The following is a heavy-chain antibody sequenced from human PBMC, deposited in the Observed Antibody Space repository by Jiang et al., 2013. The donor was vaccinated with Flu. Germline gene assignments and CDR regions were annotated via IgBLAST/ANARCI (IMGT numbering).Heavy chain of an antibody. J-gene: IGHJ4*02. D-gene: IGHD6-19*01. Sequence: GLVKPSETLSLTCTVSGGSISSSSYYWGWIRQPPGKGLEWIGSIYYSGSTYYNPSLKSRVTISVDTSKNQFSLKLSSVTAADTAVYYCARLRHLWGSSGGYFDYWGQGTLVTVSS. CDR2: IYYSGST. CDR3: ARLRHLWGSSGGYFDY. CDR1: GGSISSSSYY. V-gene: IGHV4-39*01.